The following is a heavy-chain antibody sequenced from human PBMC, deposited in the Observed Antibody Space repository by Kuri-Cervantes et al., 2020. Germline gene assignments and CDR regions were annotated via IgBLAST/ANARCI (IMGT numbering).Heavy chain of an antibody. J-gene: IGHJ4*02. V-gene: IGHV1-18*01. Sequence: ASVKVSCKASGYTFTSYGISWVRQAPGQGLEWMGWISAYNGNTNYAQKLQGRVTMTTDTSTSTAYTELRSLRASDTAIYYCARQYYNFWSGSYTGSANFDYWGQGTLVTVSS. CDR3: ARQYYNFWSGSYTGSANFDY. D-gene: IGHD3-3*01. CDR1: GYTFTSYG. CDR2: ISAYNGNT.